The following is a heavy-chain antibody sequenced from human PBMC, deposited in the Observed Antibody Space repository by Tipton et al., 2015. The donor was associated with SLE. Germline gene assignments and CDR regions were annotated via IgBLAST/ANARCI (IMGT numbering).Heavy chain of an antibody. V-gene: IGHV4-61*09. CDR2: VSSRGSP. Sequence: TLSLTCSVSGGSISSGTYYWSWIRQPAGKGLECIGHVSSRGSPTYHPSLKSRVTISVDTSKNQFSLRLTSVTAADTAVYYCATGRGADGYYTYGLDVWGQGATVTVSS. D-gene: IGHD1-26*01. CDR3: ATGRGADGYYTYGLDV. CDR1: GGSISSGTYY. J-gene: IGHJ6*02.